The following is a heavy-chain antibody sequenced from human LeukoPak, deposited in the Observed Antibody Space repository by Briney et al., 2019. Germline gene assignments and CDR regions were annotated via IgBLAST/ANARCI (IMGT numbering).Heavy chain of an antibody. CDR2: IYHSGST. J-gene: IGHJ4*02. D-gene: IGHD3-22*01. CDR3: ARATYDSSGYLPFDY. V-gene: IGHV4-30-2*01. Sequence: SETLSLTCAVSGGSISSGGYSWSWIRQPLGTGLEWIGYIYHSGSTYYNPSLKSRVTISVDRSKNQFSLKLSSVTAADTAVYYCARATYDSSGYLPFDYWGQGTLVTVSS. CDR1: GGSISSGGYS.